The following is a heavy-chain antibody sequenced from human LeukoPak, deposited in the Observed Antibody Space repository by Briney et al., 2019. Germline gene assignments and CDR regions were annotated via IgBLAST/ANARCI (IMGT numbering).Heavy chain of an antibody. V-gene: IGHV3-23*01. CDR3: AKADSSGYYYEHDAFDI. D-gene: IGHD3-22*01. J-gene: IGHJ3*02. Sequence: GGSLRLSCAASGFTFSSYGMSWVRQAPGKGLEWVSAISGSGGSTYYADSVKGRFTISRDNSKNTLYLQMNSLRAEDTAVYYCAKADSSGYYYEHDAFDIWGQGTMVTVSS. CDR2: ISGSGGST. CDR1: GFTFSSYG.